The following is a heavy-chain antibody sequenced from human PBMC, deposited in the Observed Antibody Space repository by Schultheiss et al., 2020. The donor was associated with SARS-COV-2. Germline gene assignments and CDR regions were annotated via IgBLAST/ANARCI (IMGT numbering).Heavy chain of an antibody. Sequence: GESLKISCKAPAYSFNDYWIAWVRQMPGKGLEWMGIIYPGDSDARYSLSFKGQVTISVDKSINTAYLQWSSLKASDTAMYYCASRGGGDNSGMDVWGQGTTVTVSS. CDR3: ASRGGGDNSGMDV. CDR1: AYSFNDYW. CDR2: IYPGDSDA. V-gene: IGHV5-51*01. D-gene: IGHD2-21*01. J-gene: IGHJ6*02.